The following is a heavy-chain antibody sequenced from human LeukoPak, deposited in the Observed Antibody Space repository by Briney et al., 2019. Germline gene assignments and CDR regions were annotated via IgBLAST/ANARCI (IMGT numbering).Heavy chain of an antibody. Sequence: GASVKVSCKASGGTFSSYAISWVRQAPGQGLEWMGGIIPIFGTANYARKFQGRVTITADESTSTAYMELSSLRSEDTAVYYCAREEVPAATIYYGMDVWGKGTTVTVSS. J-gene: IGHJ6*04. CDR1: GGTFSSYA. CDR2: IIPIFGTA. CDR3: AREEVPAATIYYGMDV. V-gene: IGHV1-69*13. D-gene: IGHD2-2*01.